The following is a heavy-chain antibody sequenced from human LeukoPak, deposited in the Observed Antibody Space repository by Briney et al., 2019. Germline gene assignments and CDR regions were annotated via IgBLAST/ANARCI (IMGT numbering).Heavy chain of an antibody. CDR1: GGSFSGYY. CDR2: INHSGST. V-gene: IGHV4-34*01. D-gene: IGHD5-12*01. Sequence: SETLSLTCAVYGGSFSGYYWSWIRQPPGKGLEWNGEINHSGSTNYNPSLKSRVTISVDTSKNQFSLKLSSVTAADTAVYYCARGDSGYDPNFDYWGQGTLVTVSS. CDR3: ARGDSGYDPNFDY. J-gene: IGHJ4*02.